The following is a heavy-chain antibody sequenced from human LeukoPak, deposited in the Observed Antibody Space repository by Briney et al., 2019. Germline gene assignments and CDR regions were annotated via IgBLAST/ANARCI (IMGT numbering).Heavy chain of an antibody. CDR3: ARPRSPVAIEYFDY. Sequence: SETLSLTCAVYGGSFSGYYWSWIRQPPGKGLEWIGEINHSGSTNYNPSLKSRVTISVDTSKNQFSLKLTSVTAADTAVYYCARPRSPVAIEYFDYWGQGTLVTDSS. J-gene: IGHJ4*02. CDR1: GGSFSGYY. V-gene: IGHV4-34*01. CDR2: INHSGST. D-gene: IGHD2-15*01.